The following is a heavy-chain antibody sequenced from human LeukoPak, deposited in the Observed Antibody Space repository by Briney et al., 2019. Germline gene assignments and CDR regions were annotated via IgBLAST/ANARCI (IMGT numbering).Heavy chain of an antibody. CDR2: LSGGGEYT. J-gene: IGHJ4*02. CDR3: ATITYFDYIWGRFVS. D-gene: IGHD3-16*01. V-gene: IGHV3-23*01. CDR1: GFTFSSYA. Sequence: GGFLRLSCAASGFTFSSYAMSWVRQAPGKGLEWVSALSGGGEYTYSADSVKGRFTISRDNSKNMLYLQMNSLRAEDTAVYYCATITYFDYIWGRFVSWGQGTLVTDSS.